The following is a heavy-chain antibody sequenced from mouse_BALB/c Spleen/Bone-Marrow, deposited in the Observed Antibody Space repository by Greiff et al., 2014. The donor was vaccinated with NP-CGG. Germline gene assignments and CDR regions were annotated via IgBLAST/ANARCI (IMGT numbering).Heavy chain of an antibody. CDR1: GYTFTRYW. CDR2: IYPSDSFT. V-gene: IGHV1-69*02. CDR3: TRSDDYDYGVVAY. Sequence: VQLQQSGAELVRPGASVKLSCKASGYTFTRYWINWVKQRPGQGLEWIGNIYPSDSFTNYNQKFQDKATLTVDKSSSTAYMHLSSPTSEDSAVYYCTRSDDYDYGVVAYWGQGTLVTVS. D-gene: IGHD2-4*01. J-gene: IGHJ3*01.